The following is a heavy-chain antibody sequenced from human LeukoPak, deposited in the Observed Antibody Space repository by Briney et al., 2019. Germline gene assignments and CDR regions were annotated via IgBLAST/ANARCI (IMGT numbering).Heavy chain of an antibody. CDR3: TTANYFGSGTYRRYFDY. CDR1: GFTFGNYN. CDR2: LRSKTDGGTT. D-gene: IGHD3-10*01. J-gene: IGHJ4*02. V-gene: IGHV3-15*01. Sequence: PGGSLRLSCAASGFTFGNYNFIWVRQAPGKGLEWVGRLRSKTDGGTTDYAAPVKGRFTISRDDSKNTLFLQMNSLKTEDTAVYYCTTANYFGSGTYRRYFDYWGQGTLVTVSS.